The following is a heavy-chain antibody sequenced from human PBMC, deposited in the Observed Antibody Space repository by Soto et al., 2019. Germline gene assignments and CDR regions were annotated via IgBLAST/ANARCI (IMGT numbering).Heavy chain of an antibody. J-gene: IGHJ5*02. CDR1: GGSISSTHS. D-gene: IGHD6-19*01. CDR3: VRGSLYNFDSSGTELWFDP. CDR2: IYHHGIT. V-gene: IGHV4-4*02. Sequence: SETLSLTCAVSGGSISSTHSWSWVRQPPGGALEWIGEIYHHGITNYNSSLKSRVTVSLDKSKNQLSLRLSSVTVADTAVYYCVRGSLYNFDSSGTELWFDPWGQGALVTVSS.